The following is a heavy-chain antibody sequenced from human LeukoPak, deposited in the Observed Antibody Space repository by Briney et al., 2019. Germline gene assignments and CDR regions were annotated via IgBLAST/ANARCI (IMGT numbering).Heavy chain of an antibody. Sequence: PGGSLRLSCAASGFTFSSKAMNGVGQAPGKGLEGVAVISYDGSNKYCTDSVKGRFTISRDNSKNTLYLQMNSLRAEDTAVYYCARDGYNYFDYWGQGTLVTVSS. CDR3: ARDGYNYFDY. CDR1: GFTFSSKA. D-gene: IGHD5-24*01. J-gene: IGHJ4*02. V-gene: IGHV3-30-3*01. CDR2: ISYDGSNK.